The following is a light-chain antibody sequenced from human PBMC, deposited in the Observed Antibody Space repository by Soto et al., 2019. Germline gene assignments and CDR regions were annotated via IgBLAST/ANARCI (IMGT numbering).Light chain of an antibody. CDR1: SGHSSYA. CDR2: LNNDGSH. Sequence: QSVLTQSPSASASLGASVKLTCSLNSGHSSYAIAWHQQQPEKGPRYLMKLNNDGSHSKGDGIPDRFSGSSSGAERYLTISSLQSEDEADYYCQTWDTGIVVFGGGTKLTVL. V-gene: IGLV4-69*01. CDR3: QTWDTGIVV. J-gene: IGLJ2*01.